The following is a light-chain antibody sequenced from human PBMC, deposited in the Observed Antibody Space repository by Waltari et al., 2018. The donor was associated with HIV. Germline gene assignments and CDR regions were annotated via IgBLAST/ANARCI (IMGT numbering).Light chain of an antibody. V-gene: IGKV1-13*02. CDR3: QQYTTYPHT. CDR2: DAS. J-gene: IGKJ2*01. Sequence: AIQVTQSPSSLSASVGDRGNITCRTSQDIRTSLAWYQQRTGRAPQLLLSDASTLQSGVPSRFIGIGSGTTFTLNISSLHSDDFASYYCQQYTTYPHTFGRGTKIQIK. CDR1: QDIRTS.